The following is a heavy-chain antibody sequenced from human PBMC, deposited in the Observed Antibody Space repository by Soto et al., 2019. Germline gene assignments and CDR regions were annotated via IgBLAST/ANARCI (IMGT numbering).Heavy chain of an antibody. V-gene: IGHV1-3*01. D-gene: IGHD2-15*01. CDR3: ARGYCSGGSCYFPQTFDY. Sequence: ASVKVSCKAPGFTFTSYAMYWVRQAPGQRLEWMGWINAGNGNTKYSQKFQGRVTITRDTSASTAYMELSSLRSEDTAVYYCARGYCSGGSCYFPQTFDYWGQGTLVTVSS. J-gene: IGHJ4*02. CDR1: GFTFTSYA. CDR2: INAGNGNT.